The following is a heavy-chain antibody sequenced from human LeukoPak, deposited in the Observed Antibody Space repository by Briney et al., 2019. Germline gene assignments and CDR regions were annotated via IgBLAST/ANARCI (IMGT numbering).Heavy chain of an antibody. D-gene: IGHD6-19*01. CDR1: GFTFSDYE. Sequence: GGSLRLSCAASGFTFSDYEMNWVRQAPGKGLEWVLHISTSGNIIHYADSVKGRFTISRDNAKNSLYLQMNSLRAEDTAVYYCARDWRFIGYSSGWRHYDAFDIWGQGTMVTVSS. J-gene: IGHJ3*02. CDR2: ISTSGNII. CDR3: ARDWRFIGYSSGWRHYDAFDI. V-gene: IGHV3-48*03.